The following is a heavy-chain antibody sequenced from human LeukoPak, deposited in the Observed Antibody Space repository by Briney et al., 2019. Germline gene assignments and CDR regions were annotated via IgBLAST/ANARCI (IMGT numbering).Heavy chain of an antibody. V-gene: IGHV3-21*01. CDR1: GFTFSSYS. D-gene: IGHD3-3*01. CDR3: ARDRYDFWSGYPLTRAFDI. Sequence: GGSLRLSCAASGFTFSSYSMNWGGRARGWGLEWVSSIGRGSSYIYYADSVKGRFTISRDNAKNSLYLQMNSLRAEDTAVYYCARDRYDFWSGYPLTRAFDIWGQGTMVTVSS. J-gene: IGHJ3*02. CDR2: IGRGSSYI.